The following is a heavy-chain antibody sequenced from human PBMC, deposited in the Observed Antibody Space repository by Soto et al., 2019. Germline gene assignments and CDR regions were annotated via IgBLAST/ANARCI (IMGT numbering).Heavy chain of an antibody. CDR2: ISSSSSYI. V-gene: IGHV3-21*01. D-gene: IGHD2-15*01. Sequence: EVQLVESGGGLVKPGGSLRLSCAASGFTCSSYSMNWVRQAPGKGLEWVSSISSSSSYIYYADSVKGRFTISRDNAKNSLYLQMNSLRAEDTAVYDCARAGGGNDYYYGMDVWGQGTTVTVSS. CDR1: GFTCSSYS. CDR3: ARAGGGNDYYYGMDV. J-gene: IGHJ6*02.